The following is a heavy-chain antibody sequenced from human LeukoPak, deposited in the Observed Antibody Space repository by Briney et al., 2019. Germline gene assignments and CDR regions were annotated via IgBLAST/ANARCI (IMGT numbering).Heavy chain of an antibody. V-gene: IGHV3-23*01. Sequence: GRSLRLSCEVSGFPFSSHAISWVRQAPGRGLEWVSGISISADMTYYADSVQGRFIISRDNSKNTVYLQMDSLRVEDTAVYYCANEEVPNDYWGQGTLVTVSS. D-gene: IGHD4/OR15-4a*01. CDR2: ISISADMT. CDR1: GFPFSSHA. J-gene: IGHJ4*02. CDR3: ANEEVPNDY.